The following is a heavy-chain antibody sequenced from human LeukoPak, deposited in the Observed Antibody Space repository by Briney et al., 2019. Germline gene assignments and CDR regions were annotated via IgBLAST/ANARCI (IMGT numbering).Heavy chain of an antibody. CDR3: ATYPRGYSSSWYPAVFDY. V-gene: IGHV1-24*01. CDR1: GYTLTELS. D-gene: IGHD6-13*01. J-gene: IGHJ4*02. Sequence: ASVKVSCKVSGYTLTELSMHWVRQAPGKGLEWMGGFDPEDGETIYAQKFQGRVTMTEDTSTDTAYMELSSLRSEDTAVYYCATYPRGYSSSWYPAVFDYWGQGTLVTVSS. CDR2: FDPEDGET.